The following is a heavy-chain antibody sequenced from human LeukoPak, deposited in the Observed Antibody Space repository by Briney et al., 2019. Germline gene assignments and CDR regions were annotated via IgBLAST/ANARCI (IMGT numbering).Heavy chain of an antibody. CDR3: ARESKYSGYPFDY. CDR1: GFTFSSYW. J-gene: IGHJ4*02. D-gene: IGHD5-12*01. Sequence: GGSLRLSXAASGFTFSSYWMHWVRQAPGKGLVWVSRVNSDGSGTTYADSVKGRFPISRDNAKNTLYLQMNSLRAEDTAVYYCARESKYSGYPFDYWGQGTLVTVSS. V-gene: IGHV3-74*01. CDR2: VNSDGSGT.